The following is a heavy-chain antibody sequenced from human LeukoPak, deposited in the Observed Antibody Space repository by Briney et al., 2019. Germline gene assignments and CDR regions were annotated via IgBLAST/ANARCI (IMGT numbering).Heavy chain of an antibody. D-gene: IGHD3-16*02. V-gene: IGHV4-59*08. J-gene: IGHJ6*02. CDR2: IYYSGST. CDR1: GGSISSYY. Sequence: SETLSLTCTVSGGSISSYYWSWIRQPPGKGLEWIGYIYYSGSTNYNPSLKSRVTISVDTSKNQFSLKLSSVTAADTAVYYFARHVYRSHYYYYGMDVWGQGTTVTVSS. CDR3: ARHVYRSHYYYYGMDV.